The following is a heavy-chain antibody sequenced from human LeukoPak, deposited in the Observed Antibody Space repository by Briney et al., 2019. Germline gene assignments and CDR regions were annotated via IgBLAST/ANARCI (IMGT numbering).Heavy chain of an antibody. D-gene: IGHD3-3*01. V-gene: IGHV4-34*01. J-gene: IGHJ4*02. CDR2: INHSGST. Sequence: SETLSLTCAVYGGSFSGYYWSWIRQPPGKGLEWIGEINHSGSTNYNPSLKSRVTISVDTSKNQFSLKLSSVTAADTAVYYCARVRALGVVSYWGQGTLVTVSS. CDR1: GGSFSGYY. CDR3: ARVRALGVVSY.